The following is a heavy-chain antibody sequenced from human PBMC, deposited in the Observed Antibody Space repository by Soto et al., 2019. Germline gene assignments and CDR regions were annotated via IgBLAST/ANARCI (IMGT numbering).Heavy chain of an antibody. V-gene: IGHV1-69*13. CDR2: IILHFGTA. CDR1: GGTFSNHA. CDR3: SRGPDYAGYIDD. J-gene: IGHJ4*02. Sequence: QVRLVQSGAEVKKPGSAVKVSCKASGGTFSNHAINWVRQAPGQGPEWMGGIILHFGTANYAQNFQGRVTITADESMTTAYLELNGLRSEDTAVYYCSRGPDYAGYIDDWGQGSLVTVSS. D-gene: IGHD4-17*01.